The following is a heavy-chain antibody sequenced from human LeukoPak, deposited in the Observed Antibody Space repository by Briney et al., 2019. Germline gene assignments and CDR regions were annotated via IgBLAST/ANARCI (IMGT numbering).Heavy chain of an antibody. CDR2: IYSGGST. CDR3: ATTYYYDSSGYYPDY. D-gene: IGHD3-22*01. V-gene: IGHV3-53*05. CDR1: GFTVSSNY. Sequence: PGGPLRLSCAASGFTVSSNYMSWVRQAPGKGLEWVSVIYSGGSTYYADSVKGRFTISRDNSKNTLYLQMNSLRAEDTAVYYCATTYYYDSSGYYPDYWGQGTLVTVSS. J-gene: IGHJ4*02.